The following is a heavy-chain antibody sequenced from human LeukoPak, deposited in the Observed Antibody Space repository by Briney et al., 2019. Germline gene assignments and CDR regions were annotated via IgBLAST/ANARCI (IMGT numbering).Heavy chain of an antibody. V-gene: IGHV1-69*05. CDR2: IIPIFGTA. Sequence: SVKVSCKASGGTFSSYAISWVRQAPGQGLEWMGGIIPIFGTANYAQNFQGRVTITTDESSNTAYMELSSLTSEDTAVYYCARSNGYDYHFDYWGQGTLVTVSS. CDR3: ARSNGYDYHFDY. J-gene: IGHJ4*02. CDR1: GGTFSSYA. D-gene: IGHD5-12*01.